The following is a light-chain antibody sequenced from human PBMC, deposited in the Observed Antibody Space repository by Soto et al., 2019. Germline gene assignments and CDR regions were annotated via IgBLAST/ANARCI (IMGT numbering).Light chain of an antibody. Sequence: QSALTQPPSASGSPGQSVTISCTGTSSDVGGYNYVSWYQQHPGKAPKLMIYEVSKRPSGVPDRFSGSKSGNTASLTVSGLQAEDEAYYYCSSYAGSNNFVFGPGTKLTVL. J-gene: IGLJ1*01. CDR2: EVS. CDR3: SSYAGSNNFV. V-gene: IGLV2-8*01. CDR1: SSDVGGYNY.